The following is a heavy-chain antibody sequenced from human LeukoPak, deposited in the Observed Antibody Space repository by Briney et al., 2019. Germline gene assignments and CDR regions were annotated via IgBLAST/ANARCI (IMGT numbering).Heavy chain of an antibody. CDR1: GFTFSSYA. V-gene: IGHV3-30-3*01. CDR3: AKGGSGYPHTHFDY. D-gene: IGHD3-22*01. CDR2: ISYDGSNK. J-gene: IGHJ4*02. Sequence: GGSLRLSCAASGFTFSSYAMHWVRQAPGKGLEWVAVISYDGSNKYYADSVKGRFTISRDNSKNTLYLQMNSLRTEDTAVYYCAKGGSGYPHTHFDYWGQGTLVTVSS.